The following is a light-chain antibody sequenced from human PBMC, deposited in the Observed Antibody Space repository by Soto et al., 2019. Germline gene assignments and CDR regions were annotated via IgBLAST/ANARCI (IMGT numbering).Light chain of an antibody. CDR1: SSNIGNNY. J-gene: IGLJ1*01. Sequence: QSVLTQPPSVSAAPGQKVTISCSGSSSNIGNNYVSWYQQLPGTAPKLLIYDNNKRPSGIPDRFSGSKSGTSATLGITGLPTGDEADYYCGTWDSSLSAGVFGPGTKLTVL. CDR3: GTWDSSLSAGV. CDR2: DNN. V-gene: IGLV1-51*01.